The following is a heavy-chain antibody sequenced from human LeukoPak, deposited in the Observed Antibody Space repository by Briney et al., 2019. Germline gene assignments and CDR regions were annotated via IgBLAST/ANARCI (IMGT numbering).Heavy chain of an antibody. CDR1: GFTFSSYA. CDR3: ARGTYNWNLRWFDP. D-gene: IGHD1-20*01. V-gene: IGHV3-30-3*01. Sequence: HSGGSLRLSCAAYGFTFSSYAMHWVRQAPGKGLEWVAVISYDGSNKYYADSVKGRFTISRDNSKNTLYLQMNSLRAEDTAVYYCARGTYNWNLRWFDPWGQGTLVTVSS. CDR2: ISYDGSNK. J-gene: IGHJ5*02.